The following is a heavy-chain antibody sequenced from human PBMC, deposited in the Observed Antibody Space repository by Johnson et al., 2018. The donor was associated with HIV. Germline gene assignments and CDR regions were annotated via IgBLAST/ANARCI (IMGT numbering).Heavy chain of an antibody. D-gene: IGHD2-21*01. V-gene: IGHV3-30*02. CDR2: RRYDGSNK. Sequence: QVQLVESGGGVVQPGGSLRLSCAASGFTFSSYGMHWVRQAPGKGLEWVAFRRYDGSNKYYADSVKGRFTISRDNPWNTLYLQMNNLTSEDTGAYYCAKSIVVVLVGDNDDAFDMWGLGTMVTVSS. CDR1: GFTFSSYG. J-gene: IGHJ3*02. CDR3: AKSIVVVLVGDNDDAFDM.